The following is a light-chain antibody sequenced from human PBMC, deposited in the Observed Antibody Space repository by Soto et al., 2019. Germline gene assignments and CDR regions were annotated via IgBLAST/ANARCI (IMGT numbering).Light chain of an antibody. J-gene: IGKJ3*01. CDR2: GAT. CDR1: QSVSTY. CDR3: QHHGGSPLFT. V-gene: IGKV3-20*01. Sequence: EIVLAQSPGTLSLSPGDRATLFCRASQSVSTYLNWYQQKLGQAPRLLIFGATSRATGVPDRFSGSGSGTDFTLTISRLEPEDFAVYYCQHHGGSPLFTFGPGTKVDI.